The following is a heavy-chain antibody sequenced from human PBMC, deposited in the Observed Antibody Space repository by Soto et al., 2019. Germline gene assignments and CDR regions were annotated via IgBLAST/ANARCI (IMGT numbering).Heavy chain of an antibody. CDR1: GGSFSGYY. V-gene: IGHV4-34*01. CDR2: INHSGST. Sequence: QVQLQQWGAGLLKPSETLSLTCAVYGGSFSGYYWSWIRQPPGKGLEWIGEINHSGSTNYNPSLKSRVTISVDTSKNQFSLKLRSVTAADTTVYYCATPKRGSSWYRRFDYWGQGTLVTVSS. CDR3: ATPKRGSSWYRRFDY. D-gene: IGHD6-13*01. J-gene: IGHJ4*02.